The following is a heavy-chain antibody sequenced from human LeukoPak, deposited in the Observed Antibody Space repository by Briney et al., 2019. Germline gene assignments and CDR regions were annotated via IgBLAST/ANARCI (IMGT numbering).Heavy chain of an antibody. J-gene: IGHJ6*02. CDR1: GFTFSSYA. D-gene: IGHD1-26*01. V-gene: IGHV3-30-3*01. Sequence: GGSLRLSCAASGFTFSSYAMLWVRQAPGKGLEWVAVISYDGSNKYYADSVKGRFTISRDNSKNTLYLQMNSLRAEDTAVYYCARDSIVGATDYYYGMDVWGQGTTVTVSS. CDR3: ARDSIVGATDYYYGMDV. CDR2: ISYDGSNK.